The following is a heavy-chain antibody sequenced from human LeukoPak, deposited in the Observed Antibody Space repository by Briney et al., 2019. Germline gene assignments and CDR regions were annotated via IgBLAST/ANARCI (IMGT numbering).Heavy chain of an antibody. CDR1: GGTFSSYA. CDR2: IIPIFGTA. Sequence: SVRVSCKASGGTFSSYAISWVRQAPGQGLEWMGRIIPIFGTANYAQKFQGRVTITADESTSTAYMELSSLRSEDTAVYYCAREEDYDILTGYFGYWGQGTLVTVSS. D-gene: IGHD3-9*01. CDR3: AREEDYDILTGYFGY. J-gene: IGHJ4*02. V-gene: IGHV1-69*13.